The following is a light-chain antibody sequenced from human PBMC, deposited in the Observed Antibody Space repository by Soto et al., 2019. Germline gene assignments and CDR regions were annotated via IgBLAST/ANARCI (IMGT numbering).Light chain of an antibody. Sequence: QSVLTQPPSASGTPGQRVTISCSGSSSSIGTNYVYWYQQLPGTAPKLLIYKNNQRPSGVPDRFSGSKSGTSASLAISGLRSEDEADYHCASWDDSLSGYVFGTGTKVTV. CDR2: KNN. J-gene: IGLJ1*01. CDR1: SSSIGTNY. CDR3: ASWDDSLSGYV. V-gene: IGLV1-47*01.